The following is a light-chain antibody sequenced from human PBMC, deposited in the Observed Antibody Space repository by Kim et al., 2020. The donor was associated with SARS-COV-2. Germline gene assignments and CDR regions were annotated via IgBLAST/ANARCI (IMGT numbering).Light chain of an antibody. J-gene: IGKJ2*01. Sequence: DIVMTQSPDSLAVSLGERATINCKSSQSVLYTSTNKNYLAWYQHKPGQPPRLLIYWASTRGSGVPDRFSGSGSGTDFTLTISSLQAEDVAVYYCQQYYSLPVMYTFGQGTKLEI. CDR2: WAS. V-gene: IGKV4-1*01. CDR1: QSVLYTSTNKNY. CDR3: QQYYSLPVMYT.